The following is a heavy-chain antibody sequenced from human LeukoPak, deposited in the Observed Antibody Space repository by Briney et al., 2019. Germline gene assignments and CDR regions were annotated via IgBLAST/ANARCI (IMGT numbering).Heavy chain of an antibody. J-gene: IGHJ5*01. Sequence: GGSLRLSCAAAGFTFSHYGMHRVRQAPGEGLEWVAVIWPDGTNQYYADSVKGRFTISRDDSGNTVYLQMNSLRPEDTGVYYCAKDAQRGFNYSNSLESWGQGTPVTVST. CDR3: AKDAQRGFNYSNSLES. CDR2: IWPDGTNQ. V-gene: IGHV3-33*06. D-gene: IGHD4-11*01. CDR1: GFTFSHYG.